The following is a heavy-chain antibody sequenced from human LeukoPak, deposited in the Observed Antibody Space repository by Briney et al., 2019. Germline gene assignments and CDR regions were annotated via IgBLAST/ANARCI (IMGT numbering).Heavy chain of an antibody. V-gene: IGHV3-13*01. CDR3: ARASRVGELPDY. D-gene: IGHD1-26*01. CDR2: IGTAGDT. J-gene: IGHJ4*02. CDR1: GFTVSSNY. Sequence: GGSLRLSCAASGFTVSSNYMSWVRQAPGKGLEWVSAIGTAGDTYYLGSVKGRFTISRENAKNSLYLQMNSLRAGDTAVYYCARASRVGELPDYWGQGTLVTVSS.